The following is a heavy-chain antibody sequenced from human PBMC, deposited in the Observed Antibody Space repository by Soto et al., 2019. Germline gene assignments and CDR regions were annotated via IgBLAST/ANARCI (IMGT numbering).Heavy chain of an antibody. Sequence: QITLNESGPTVVRPTETLTLTCRFSGFSLTTSGVGVGWISQSPGKAPEWLALIYWDDDKRYSASLKSRLTIPKDTSKNQVVLTLSDLDPTDTATYYCAHRVLRTVFGLVTTTAIYFDFWGQGTPVTVSS. D-gene: IGHD3-3*01. CDR2: IYWDDDK. J-gene: IGHJ4*02. CDR3: AHRVLRTVFGLVTTTAIYFDF. V-gene: IGHV2-5*02. CDR1: GFSLTTSGVG.